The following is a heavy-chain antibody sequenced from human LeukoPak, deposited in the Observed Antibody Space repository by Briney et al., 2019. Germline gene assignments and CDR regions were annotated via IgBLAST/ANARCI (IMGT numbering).Heavy chain of an antibody. CDR2: ISGSGSNT. V-gene: IGHV3-23*01. CDR1: GLTFSSYA. J-gene: IGHJ4*02. CDR3: TVTTSGANTGY. D-gene: IGHD4-17*01. Sequence: GGSLRLSCAASGLTFSSYAMSWVRQAPGKGLEWVSSISGSGSNTYYADSVKGRFTISRDSSKSTLYLQMNSLRAEDTAVYYATVTTSGANTGYWGLGTLVTVSS.